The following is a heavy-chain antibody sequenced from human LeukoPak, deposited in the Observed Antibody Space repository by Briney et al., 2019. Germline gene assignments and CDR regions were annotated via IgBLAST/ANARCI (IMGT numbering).Heavy chain of an antibody. V-gene: IGHV3-48*01. J-gene: IGHJ4*02. Sequence: AGGSLRLSCAASGFTFSSYSMNWVRQAPGKGLEWVSYISSSSSTIYYADSVKGRFTISRDNAKNSLYLQMNSLRAEDTAVYYCARNDYGDSLYYFDYWGQGTLVTVSS. CDR3: ARNDYGDSLYYFDY. CDR2: ISSSSSTI. D-gene: IGHD4-17*01. CDR1: GFTFSSYS.